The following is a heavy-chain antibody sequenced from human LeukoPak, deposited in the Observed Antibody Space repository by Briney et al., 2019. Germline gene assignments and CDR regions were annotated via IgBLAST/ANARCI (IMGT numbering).Heavy chain of an antibody. V-gene: IGHV1-18*01. CDR3: ARDRPSDYYGMDV. J-gene: IGHJ6*02. CDR2: ISAYNGNT. Sequence: REASVKVSCKASGYTFTSYGISWVRPAPGQGLEWMGWISAYNGNTNYAQKLQGRVTMTTDTSTSTAYIELRSLRSDDTAVYYCARDRPSDYYGMDVWGQGTTVTVSS. CDR1: GYTFTSYG.